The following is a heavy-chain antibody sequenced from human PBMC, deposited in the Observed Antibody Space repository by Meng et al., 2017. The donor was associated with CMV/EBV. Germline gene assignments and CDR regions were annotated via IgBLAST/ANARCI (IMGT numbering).Heavy chain of an antibody. D-gene: IGHD2-2*01. CDR1: GGTFSSYA. J-gene: IGHJ6*02. V-gene: IGHV1-69*05. Sequence: SVQVSCKASGGTFSSYAISWVRQAPGQGLEGMGGSIPIFGTANYAQKFQGRVTITTDESTSTACMELSSLRSEDTAVYYCARDAGYCSSTSCEHYYGMDVWGQGTTVTVSS. CDR3: ARDAGYCSSTSCEHYYGMDV. CDR2: SIPIFGTA.